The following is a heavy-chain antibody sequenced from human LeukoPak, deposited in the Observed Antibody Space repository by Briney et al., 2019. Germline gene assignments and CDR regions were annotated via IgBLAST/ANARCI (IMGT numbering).Heavy chain of an antibody. CDR2: ISCDGGNE. J-gene: IGHJ4*02. CDR3: ARDLLVLYESSIYGFDC. CDR1: GFIFSRYA. Sequence: GRSLRLSCRASGFIFSRYAMHWVRQAPGKGLEWVAVISCDGGNEDYADSVKGRFTISRDNSKNTLFLHMNSLRPEDTAVYYCARDLLVLYESSIYGFDCWGQGTLVTVSS. D-gene: IGHD3-22*01. V-gene: IGHV3-30-3*01.